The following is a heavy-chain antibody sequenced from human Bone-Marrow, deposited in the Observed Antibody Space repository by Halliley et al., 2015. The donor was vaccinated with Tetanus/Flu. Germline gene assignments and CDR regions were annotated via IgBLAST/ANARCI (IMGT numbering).Heavy chain of an antibody. Sequence: SLRLSCTASGLTVSRNYMNWVRQAPGKGLEWVSYISSGASTIYYADSAKGRFTISRDNAKNLLYLQMNSLRAEDTAVYYCARLSSSGYTGRYYYYYYGVGVWGQGTTVTVS. V-gene: IGHV3-48*03. J-gene: IGHJ6*02. CDR3: ARLSSSGYTGRYYYYYYGVGV. D-gene: IGHD6-13*01. CDR1: GLTVSRNY. CDR2: ISSGASTI.